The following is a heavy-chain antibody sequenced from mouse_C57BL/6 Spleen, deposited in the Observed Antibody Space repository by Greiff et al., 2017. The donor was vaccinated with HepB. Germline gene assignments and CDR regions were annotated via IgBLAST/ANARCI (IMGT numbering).Heavy chain of an antibody. CDR3: ASFTTVVATPYFDY. CDR2: IYPRSGNT. Sequence: VQLQQSGAELARPGASVKLSCKASGYTFTSYGISWVKQRTGQGLEWIGEIYPRSGNTYYNEKFKGKATLTADKSSSTAYMELRSLTSEDSAVYFCASFTTVVATPYFDYWGQGTTLTVSS. D-gene: IGHD1-1*01. CDR1: GYTFTSYG. V-gene: IGHV1-81*01. J-gene: IGHJ2*01.